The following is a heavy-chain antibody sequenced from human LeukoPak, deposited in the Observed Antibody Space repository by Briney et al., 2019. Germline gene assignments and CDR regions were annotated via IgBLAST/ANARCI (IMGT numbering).Heavy chain of an antibody. J-gene: IGHJ3*02. D-gene: IGHD3-10*01. V-gene: IGHV1-18*01. Sequence: ASVKVSCKASGYTFTTYGITWVRQAPGQGLEWMGWISPYNGNTNYAQKLQGRVTMTRDTSISTAYMELSRLRFDDTAMYYCARGGKLMISMVRGVLASRDGLDIWGRGTMVTVSS. CDR1: GYTFTTYG. CDR2: ISPYNGNT. CDR3: ARGGKLMISMVRGVLASRDGLDI.